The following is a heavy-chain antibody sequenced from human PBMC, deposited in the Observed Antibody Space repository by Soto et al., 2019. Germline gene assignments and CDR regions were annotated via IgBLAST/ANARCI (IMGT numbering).Heavy chain of an antibody. CDR3: ARGRVTTATTRGDYGMDV. V-gene: IGHV1-18*01. J-gene: IGHJ6*02. Sequence: ASGTVSRTHPGYTFTSYGIPWVRQATGQGFEWMGWISDYSGNTNDAQKLQGRVTMTTDTSTSTAYMELRSLRSDDTAVYYCARGRVTTATTRGDYGMDVWGQ. D-gene: IGHD4-4*01. CDR1: GYTFTSYG. CDR2: ISDYSGNT.